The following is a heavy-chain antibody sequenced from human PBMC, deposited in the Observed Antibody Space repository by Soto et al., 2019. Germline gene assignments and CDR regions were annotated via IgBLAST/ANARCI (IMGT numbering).Heavy chain of an antibody. V-gene: IGHV4-34*01. CDR2: INHSGST. CDR3: ARKKATTGGLDY. Sequence: QVQLQQWGAGLLKPSETLSLTCAVYGGSFSGYYWSWIRQPPGKGLEWIGEINHSGSTNYNPSLKSRVTISVDTSKNQSSLKLSSVTAADTAVYYCARKKATTGGLDYWGQGTLVTVSS. CDR1: GGSFSGYY. D-gene: IGHD4-17*01. J-gene: IGHJ4*02.